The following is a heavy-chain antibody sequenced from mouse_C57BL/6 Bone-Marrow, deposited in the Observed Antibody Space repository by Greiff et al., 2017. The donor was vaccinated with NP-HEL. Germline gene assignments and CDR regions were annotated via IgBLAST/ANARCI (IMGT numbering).Heavy chain of an antibody. CDR3: ARGYGSSHWYFEV. CDR2: IYPGDGDT. Sequence: QVHVKQSGPELVKPGASVKISCKASGYAFSSSWMNWVKQRPGKGLEWIGRIYPGDGDTKYNGKFKGKATLTADKSSSTAYMKLSSLTSGDSTVYFSARGYGSSHWYFEVWGTGTTGTVSA. V-gene: IGHV1-82*01. J-gene: IGHJ1*03. CDR1: GYAFSSSW. D-gene: IGHD1-1*01.